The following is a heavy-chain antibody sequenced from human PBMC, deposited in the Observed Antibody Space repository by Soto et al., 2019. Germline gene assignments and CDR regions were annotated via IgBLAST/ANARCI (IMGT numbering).Heavy chain of an antibody. D-gene: IGHD6-6*01. CDR1: GFTFSSDW. J-gene: IGHJ4*02. Sequence: EVQLVESGGGLAQPGGSLRLSCAASGFTFSSDWMHWVRQAPGKGLVWVSRINTDGSGTSYADSVKGRFTLSRDNAKKTLYLQMNSLRAEDPAVYYCARDRPGRQHYFDYWGQGNMVTVSS. CDR3: ARDRPGRQHYFDY. CDR2: INTDGSGT. V-gene: IGHV3-74*01.